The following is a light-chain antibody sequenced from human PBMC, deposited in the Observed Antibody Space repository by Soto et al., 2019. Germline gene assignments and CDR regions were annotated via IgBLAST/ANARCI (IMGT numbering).Light chain of an antibody. Sequence: EIVMTQAPATVAVGPGASATRSCMASQSVSTNLAWYQQKPGQVPRVLIYGASTRATEIPARFSGSGSGTAFTLTIDRPQSADFAVYPCPQPPTWPPPFAQGTKVDIK. V-gene: IGKV3-15*01. J-gene: IGKJ1*01. CDR1: QSVSTN. CDR2: GAS. CDR3: PQPPTWPPP.